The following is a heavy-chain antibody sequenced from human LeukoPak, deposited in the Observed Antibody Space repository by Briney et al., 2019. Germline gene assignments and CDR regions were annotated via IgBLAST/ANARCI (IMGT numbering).Heavy chain of an antibody. Sequence: GSLRLSCAASGFTFMTYSMNWIRQPPGKGLEWIGEINHSGSTNYNPSLKSRVTISVDTSKNQFSLKLSSVTAADTAVYYCARGSITFDYWGQGTLVTVSS. CDR3: ARGSITFDY. J-gene: IGHJ4*02. V-gene: IGHV4-34*01. CDR2: INHSGST. D-gene: IGHD2-2*01. CDR1: GFTFMTYS.